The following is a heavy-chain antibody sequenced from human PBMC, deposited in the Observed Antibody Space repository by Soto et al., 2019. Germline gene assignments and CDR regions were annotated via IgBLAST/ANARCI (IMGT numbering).Heavy chain of an antibody. CDR1: VFIVSTSF. D-gene: IGHD1-1*01. CDR2: IYTDERT. J-gene: IGHJ6*02. Sequence: EVQLVESGGGLIQPGGSVRLSCAASVFIVSTSFIMWVRQAPGKGLEWVSLIYTDERTFYGDSVKGRFTISRDNSKNTVFLQMNSLRAEDTAVYYCARDPATTPDQAMDVWGQGTTVTVSS. V-gene: IGHV3-53*01. CDR3: ARDPATTPDQAMDV.